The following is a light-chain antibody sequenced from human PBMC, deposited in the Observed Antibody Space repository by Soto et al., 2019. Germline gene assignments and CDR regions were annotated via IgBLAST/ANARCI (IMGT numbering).Light chain of an antibody. J-gene: IGKJ1*01. V-gene: IGKV3-15*01. CDR1: QGVGSN. CDR3: QQYSIWPRT. Sequence: EVVLTQSPCTLYLPAGDAETLSCRASQGVGSNLGWYQQKPGQAPSLLIYGASTRATGIPDRFSGSGSGTDFTLTISSLQSEDFAVYYCQQYSIWPRTFGEGTKVDIK. CDR2: GAS.